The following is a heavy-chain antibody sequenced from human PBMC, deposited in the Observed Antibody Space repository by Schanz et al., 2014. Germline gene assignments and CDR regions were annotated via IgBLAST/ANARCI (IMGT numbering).Heavy chain of an antibody. CDR2: IWYDGNNK. CDR1: DFPFHMYS. Sequence: VDSGGGLVQPGGSLTLSCAASDFPFHMYSLNWVRQAPGKGLEWVAVIWYDGNNKYYADSVKGRFTISRDNSKNTLYLQMNSLRAEDTAVYYCASGCSGGTCFGDYWGQGTLVTVSS. D-gene: IGHD2-15*01. J-gene: IGHJ4*02. V-gene: IGHV3-33*08. CDR3: ASGCSGGTCFGDY.